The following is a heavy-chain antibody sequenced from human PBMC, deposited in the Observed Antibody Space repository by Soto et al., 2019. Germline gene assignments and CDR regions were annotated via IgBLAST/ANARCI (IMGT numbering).Heavy chain of an antibody. Sequence: EVRLLESGGGLVQPGGSLRLSCAASGFTFSAYGMTWVRQAPGKGLEWVSGISSSGSSTYYAASVKGRFTISRDNSKNTLYVQMDNLRADDTAVYYCGRDNMWELPRQVDCWGQGTLVTVSS. D-gene: IGHD1-26*01. CDR2: ISSSGSST. CDR1: GFTFSAYG. J-gene: IGHJ4*02. CDR3: GRDNMWELPRQVDC. V-gene: IGHV3-23*01.